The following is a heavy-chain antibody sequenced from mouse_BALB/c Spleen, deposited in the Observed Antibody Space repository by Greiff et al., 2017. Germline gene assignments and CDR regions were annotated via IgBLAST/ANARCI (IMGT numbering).Heavy chain of an antibody. Sequence: EVQRVESGGGLVKPGGSLKLSCAASGFTFSSYAMSWVRQTPEKRLEWVATISSGGSYTYYPDSVKGRFTISRDNAKNTLYLQMSSLRSEDTAMYYCARPYTATAWFAYWGQGTLVTVSA. J-gene: IGHJ3*01. CDR2: ISSGGSYT. CDR1: GFTFSSYA. D-gene: IGHD1-2*01. V-gene: IGHV5-9-3*01. CDR3: ARPYTATAWFAY.